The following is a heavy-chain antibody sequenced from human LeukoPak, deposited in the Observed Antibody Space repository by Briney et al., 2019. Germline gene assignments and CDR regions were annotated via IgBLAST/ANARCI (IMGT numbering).Heavy chain of an antibody. CDR1: GYTFTSYD. Sequence: ASVKVSCKASGYTFTSYDINWVRQAIGQGLEWMGWMNPNSGNTGYAQKFQGRVTMTRNTSISTAYMELSSLRSEDTAVYYCARGGKYYYDSSGYYGFDYWGQGTLVTVSS. D-gene: IGHD3-22*01. V-gene: IGHV1-8*01. CDR3: ARGGKYYYDSSGYYGFDY. CDR2: MNPNSGNT. J-gene: IGHJ4*02.